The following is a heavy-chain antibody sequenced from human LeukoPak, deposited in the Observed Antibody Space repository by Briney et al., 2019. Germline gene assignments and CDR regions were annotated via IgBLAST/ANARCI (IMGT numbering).Heavy chain of an antibody. CDR3: AYGYMYYMDV. J-gene: IGHJ6*03. D-gene: IGHD5-24*01. CDR2: IYYSGST. V-gene: IGHV4-31*03. Sequence: SETLSLTCTVSGGSISSGGYYWSWIRQHPGKGLEWIGYIYYSGSTYYNPSLKSRVTISVDTSKNQFSLKLSSVTAADTAVYYCAYGYMYYMDVWGKGTTVTVSS. CDR1: GGSISSGGYY.